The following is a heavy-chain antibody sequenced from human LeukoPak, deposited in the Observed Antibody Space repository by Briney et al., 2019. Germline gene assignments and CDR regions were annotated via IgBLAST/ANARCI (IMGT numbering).Heavy chain of an antibody. CDR3: ARAPRYSSGWYFDY. V-gene: IGHV3-30*03. D-gene: IGHD6-19*01. CDR1: GFTFSSYG. J-gene: IGHJ4*02. CDR2: ISYDGSNK. Sequence: GRSLRLSCAASGFTFSSYGMHWVRQAPGKGLEWVAGISYDGSNKYYADSVKGRFTISRDNSKNTLYLQMNSLRAGDTAVYYCARAPRYSSGWYFDYWGQGTLVTVSS.